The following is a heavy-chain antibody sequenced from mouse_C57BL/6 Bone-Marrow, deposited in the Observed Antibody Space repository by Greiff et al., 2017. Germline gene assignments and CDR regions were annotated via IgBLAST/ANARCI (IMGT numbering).Heavy chain of an antibody. CDR2: IDPENGDT. CDR1: GFNIKDDY. D-gene: IGHD2-4*01. Sequence: VQLKQSGAELVRPGASVKLSCTASGFNIKDDYMHWVKQRPEQGLEWIGWIDPENGDTEYASKFQGKATITAEPSSNTAYLQLSSLTSEDTAVYYCTRDYDYEFVWWGRGTALTVS. V-gene: IGHV14-4*01. J-gene: IGHJ2*01. CDR3: TRDYDYEFVW.